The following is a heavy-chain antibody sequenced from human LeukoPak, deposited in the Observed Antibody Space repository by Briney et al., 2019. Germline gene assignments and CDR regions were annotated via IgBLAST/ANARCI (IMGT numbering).Heavy chain of an antibody. Sequence: ASVKVSCKASGYTYTSYYMHWVRQAPGQGLEWMGIINPSGGSTSYAQKFQGRVTMTRDTSTSTVYMELSSLRSEDTAVYYCATAKRSYYDSNGYYYDYWGQGTLVTVSS. CDR2: INPSGGST. CDR1: GYTYTSYY. D-gene: IGHD3-22*01. V-gene: IGHV1-46*01. CDR3: ATAKRSYYDSNGYYYDY. J-gene: IGHJ4*02.